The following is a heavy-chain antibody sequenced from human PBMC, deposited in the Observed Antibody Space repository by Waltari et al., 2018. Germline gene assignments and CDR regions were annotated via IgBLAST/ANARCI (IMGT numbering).Heavy chain of an antibody. V-gene: IGHV3-30*02. CDR2: IRYDGSNK. D-gene: IGHD6-13*01. Sequence: PGKGLEWVAFIRYDGSNKYYADSVKGRFTISRDNSKNTLYLQMNSLRAEDTAVYYCAKAHSSSWCAFDIWGQGTMVTVSS. CDR3: AKAHSSSWCAFDI. J-gene: IGHJ3*02.